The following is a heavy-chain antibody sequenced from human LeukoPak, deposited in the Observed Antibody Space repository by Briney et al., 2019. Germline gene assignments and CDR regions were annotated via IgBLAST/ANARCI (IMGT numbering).Heavy chain of an antibody. V-gene: IGHV7-4-1*02. D-gene: IGHD3-22*01. CDR3: ARDPNHYYDSSGYYGDY. CDR1: GYTFTNYA. CDR2: INTNTGNP. J-gene: IGHJ4*02. Sequence: ASAKVSCKASGYTFTNYAMNWVRQAPGQGLEWMGWINTNTGNPTYAQGFTGRFVFSLDTSVSTAYLQISSLKAEDTAVYYCARDPNHYYDSSGYYGDYWGQGTLVTVSS.